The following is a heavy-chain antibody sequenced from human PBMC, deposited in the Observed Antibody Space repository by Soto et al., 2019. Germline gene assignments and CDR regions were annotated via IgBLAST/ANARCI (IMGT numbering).Heavy chain of an antibody. J-gene: IGHJ6*02. CDR1: GGSFRGYY. Sequence: SETLSLTCTVSGGSFRGYYWGWVRQPPGKGLEWIGEINHSGSSNYHPSLKSRVTISVATSKNQFSLTVNSVTPADTAVYYCERRDIKLLGGMDVWGQGTTVTVSS. CDR2: INHSGSS. CDR3: ERRDIKLLGGMDV. D-gene: IGHD3-10*01. V-gene: IGHV4-34*01.